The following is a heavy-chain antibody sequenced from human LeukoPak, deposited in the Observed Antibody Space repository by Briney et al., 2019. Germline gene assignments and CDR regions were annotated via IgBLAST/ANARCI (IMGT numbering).Heavy chain of an antibody. CDR1: GYTFINYG. CDR2: ISYDGSDT. J-gene: IGHJ6*02. V-gene: IGHV3-30*03. Sequence: GGSLRLSCAASGYTFINYGIHWVRQAPGKGLEWVAVISYDGSDTYYADSVKGRFTISRDNAKNSLYLQMNSLRAEDTAVYYCARIVPAAMYYYYGMDVWGQGTTVTVSS. D-gene: IGHD2-2*01. CDR3: ARIVPAAMYYYYGMDV.